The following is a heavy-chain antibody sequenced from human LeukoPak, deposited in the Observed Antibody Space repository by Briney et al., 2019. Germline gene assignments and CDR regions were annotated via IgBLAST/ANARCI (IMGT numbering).Heavy chain of an antibody. D-gene: IGHD5-18*01. Sequence: GGSLRLSCAASGFTFDDYAMHWVRQAPGKGLEWVSLISGDGGTSYYADSVKGRFTITRDNSKNSLYLQMNSLRTEDTALYYCAKDIGGYSYAADNWGQGTLVTVSS. CDR2: ISGDGGTS. V-gene: IGHV3-43*02. J-gene: IGHJ4*02. CDR3: AKDIGGYSYAADN. CDR1: GFTFDDYA.